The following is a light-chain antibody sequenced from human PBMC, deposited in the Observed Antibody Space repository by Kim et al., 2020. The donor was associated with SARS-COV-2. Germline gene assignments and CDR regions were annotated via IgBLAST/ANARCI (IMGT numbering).Light chain of an antibody. CDR1: SPRSYY. J-gene: IGLJ1*01. Sequence: SSELTQDPAVSVALGQTVRITCQGDSPRSYYASWYQQKPGQAPVLVIYGKNNRPSGIPDRFSGSSSGNTASLTITGAQAEDEADYYCNSRDSSGNHFYVF. CDR3: NSRDSSGNHFYV. CDR2: GKN. V-gene: IGLV3-19*01.